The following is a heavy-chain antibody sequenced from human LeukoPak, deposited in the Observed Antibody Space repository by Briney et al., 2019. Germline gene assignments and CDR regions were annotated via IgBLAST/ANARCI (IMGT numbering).Heavy chain of an antibody. CDR2: INWNGGST. V-gene: IGHV3-20*04. Sequence: GGSLRLSCAASRFTFNDYGMSWVRQAPGKGLEWVSGINWNGGSTAYADSVRGRFTISRDNAKNSLYLQMNSLRAEDTAVYYCAARIVGASLFDYWGQGTLVTVSS. J-gene: IGHJ4*02. CDR3: AARIVGASLFDY. CDR1: RFTFNDYG. D-gene: IGHD1-26*01.